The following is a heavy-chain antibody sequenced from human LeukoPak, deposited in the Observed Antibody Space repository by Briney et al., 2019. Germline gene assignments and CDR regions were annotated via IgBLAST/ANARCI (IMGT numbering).Heavy chain of an antibody. D-gene: IGHD2-2*01. CDR2: ISGSGGTT. Sequence: GGSLRLSCAASGFTFTSYAMNWVRQAPGKGLEWVSSISGSGGTTYNADSVKGRFTISRDNSKNTLYLQMNSLRAEDTAVYYCAKVASSSTSCYAVDYWGQGTLVTVSS. CDR1: GFTFTSYA. V-gene: IGHV3-23*01. CDR3: AKVASSSTSCYAVDY. J-gene: IGHJ4*02.